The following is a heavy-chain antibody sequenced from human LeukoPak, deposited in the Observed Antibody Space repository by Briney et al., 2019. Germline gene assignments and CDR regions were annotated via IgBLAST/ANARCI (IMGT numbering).Heavy chain of an antibody. CDR1: GFTFSSYA. CDR2: ISATGGST. J-gene: IGHJ4*02. V-gene: IGHV3-23*01. D-gene: IGHD4-23*01. CDR3: AKVQTTVVSPPDS. Sequence: GGSLRLSCAAPGFTFSSYAMSWLRQAPGKGLEWVSTISATGGSTFYADSVKGRFTISRDNSKDTLYLQINSLRAEDTAVYFCAKVQTTVVSPPDSWGQGTLATVSS.